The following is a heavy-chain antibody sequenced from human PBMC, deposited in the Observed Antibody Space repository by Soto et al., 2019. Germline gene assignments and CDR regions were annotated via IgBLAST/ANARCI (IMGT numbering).Heavy chain of an antibody. CDR3: ARELKLQYATYYYYGMDV. V-gene: IGHV1-69*13. J-gene: IGHJ6*02. Sequence: SVKVSCKASGGTFSSYAISWVRQAPGQGLEWMGGIIPIFGTANYAQKFQGRVTITADESTSTAYMELSSLRSEDTAVYYCARELKLQYATYYYYGMDVWGQGTTVTVSS. D-gene: IGHD4-4*01. CDR2: IIPIFGTA. CDR1: GGTFSSYA.